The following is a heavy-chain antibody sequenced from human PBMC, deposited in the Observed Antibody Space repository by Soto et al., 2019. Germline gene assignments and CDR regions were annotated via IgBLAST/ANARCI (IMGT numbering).Heavy chain of an antibody. CDR3: AIIPPGDFDY. CDR1: GGTFSSYT. CDR2: IIPILGLA. J-gene: IGHJ4*02. Sequence: QVQLVQSGAEVTKPGSSVKVSCKASGGTFSSYTISWVRQAPGQGLEWMGRIIPILGLANSAQTFQGRVTITADKSTSTAYMKPSSLRSEDTAVYYCAIIPPGDFDYWGQGTLVTVSS. V-gene: IGHV1-69*02.